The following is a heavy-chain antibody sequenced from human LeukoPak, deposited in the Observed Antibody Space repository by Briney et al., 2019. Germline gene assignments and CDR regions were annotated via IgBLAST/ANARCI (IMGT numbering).Heavy chain of an antibody. CDR2: ISGSGGST. Sequence: PGGSLRLSCAASGFTFSSYAMSWVRQAPGKGLEWVSAISGSGGSTYYADSVKGRFTISRDNSKNTLYLQMNSLRAEDTAVYYCAARLGYCSGGSCSGYDYWGQGTLVTVSS. D-gene: IGHD2-15*01. J-gene: IGHJ4*02. CDR1: GFTFSSYA. CDR3: AARLGYCSGGSCSGYDY. V-gene: IGHV3-23*01.